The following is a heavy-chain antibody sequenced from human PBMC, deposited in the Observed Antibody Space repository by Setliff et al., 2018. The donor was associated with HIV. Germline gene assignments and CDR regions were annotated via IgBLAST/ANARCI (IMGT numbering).Heavy chain of an antibody. CDR3: ARYGSDWFFDL. CDR2: INTETGTP. J-gene: IGHJ2*01. D-gene: IGHD4-17*01. CDR1: GYTFTTFG. V-gene: IGHV7-4-1*01. Sequence: ASVKVSCKASGYTFTTFGLSWVRQAPGQGLEWMGWINTETGTPMYAQGFTGRFVFSLDTSISTAHLQIDSLNAEDTAVYYCARYGSDWFFDLWGRGTLVTVSS.